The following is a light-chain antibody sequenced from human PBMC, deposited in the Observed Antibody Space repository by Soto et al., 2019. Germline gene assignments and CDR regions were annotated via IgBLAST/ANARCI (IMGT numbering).Light chain of an antibody. CDR2: DAS. Sequence: DIQMTQSPSTLSASVGDRVTITCRASHTINYWLAWYQQKPGRAPKLLIYDASILESGVPSRFSGSGSGTEFTLTISSLQPDDFATYYCQQYNNYLWTFGQGTKVDIK. CDR3: QQYNNYLWT. CDR1: HTINYW. V-gene: IGKV1-5*01. J-gene: IGKJ1*01.